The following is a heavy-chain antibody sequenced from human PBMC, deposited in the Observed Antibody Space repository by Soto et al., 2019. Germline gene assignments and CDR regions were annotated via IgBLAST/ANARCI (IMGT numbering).Heavy chain of an antibody. Sequence: PGGSLRLSCAASGFTFSSYAMSWVRQAPGKGLEWVSGISSDGSSTSYADSVKGRFTISRDNAKNTLYLQMNSLRAEDTAVYYCARVSGWSIDYWGQGTLVTVSS. D-gene: IGHD6-19*01. CDR3: ARVSGWSIDY. V-gene: IGHV3-74*01. CDR1: GFTFSSYA. J-gene: IGHJ4*02. CDR2: ISSDGSST.